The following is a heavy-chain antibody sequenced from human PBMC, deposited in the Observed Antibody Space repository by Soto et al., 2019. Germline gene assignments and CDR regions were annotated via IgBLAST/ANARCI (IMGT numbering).Heavy chain of an antibody. V-gene: IGHV4-34*01. J-gene: IGHJ3*02. CDR1: GGFVSSGNYY. Sequence: EQLQQWGAGLLKPSETLSLTCAVYGGFVSSGNYYWSWIRQPPGKGLEWIGEMSHSGGTHFNPSLKSRVTISVDTSKNQFSLRISSVTAGDTALYYCARVERGTATTVVDAFDIWGPGTMVTVSS. CDR2: MSHSGGT. CDR3: ARVERGTATTVVDAFDI. D-gene: IGHD1-1*01.